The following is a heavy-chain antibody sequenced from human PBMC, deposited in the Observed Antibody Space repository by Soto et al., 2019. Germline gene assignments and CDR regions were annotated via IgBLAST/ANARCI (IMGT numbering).Heavy chain of an antibody. D-gene: IGHD6-6*01. Sequence: GGSLRLSCAASGFTFSSYAMHWVRQAPGKGLEWVAVISYDGSNKYYADSVKGRFTISRDNSKNTLYLQMNSLRAEDTAVYYCARVPYSSSSNYWGQGTLVTVSS. V-gene: IGHV3-30-3*01. CDR2: ISYDGSNK. CDR1: GFTFSSYA. J-gene: IGHJ4*02. CDR3: ARVPYSSSSNY.